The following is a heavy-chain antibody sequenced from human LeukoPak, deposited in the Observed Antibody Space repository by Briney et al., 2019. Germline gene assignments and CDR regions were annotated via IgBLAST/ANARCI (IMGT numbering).Heavy chain of an antibody. D-gene: IGHD3-10*01. Sequence: SETLSLTCAVYGESMIGHYWTWIRQPPGKRLEWIGEIHHSGGTNSNPSPKNRVTMSIDMSKNQFSLKLNSVTAADTAVYFCARATASGSGRAYDRWAQGNLVPVSS. V-gene: IGHV4-34*01. J-gene: IGHJ5*02. CDR2: IHHSGGT. CDR1: GESMIGHY. CDR3: ARATASGSGRAYDR.